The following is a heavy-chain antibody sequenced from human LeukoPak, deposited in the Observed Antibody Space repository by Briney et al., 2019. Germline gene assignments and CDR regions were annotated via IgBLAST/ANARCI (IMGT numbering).Heavy chain of an antibody. CDR2: ISAYNGNT. CDR1: GYTFTSYG. D-gene: IGHD6-19*01. V-gene: IGHV1-18*01. Sequence: ASVKVSCKASGYTFTSYGISWVRQAPGQGLEWMGWISAYNGNTNYAQKLQGRVTMTTDTSTSTAYMELRSLRSDDTAVYYCAKVFPTSGWVTQFDYWGQGTLVTVSS. CDR3: AKVFPTSGWVTQFDY. J-gene: IGHJ4*02.